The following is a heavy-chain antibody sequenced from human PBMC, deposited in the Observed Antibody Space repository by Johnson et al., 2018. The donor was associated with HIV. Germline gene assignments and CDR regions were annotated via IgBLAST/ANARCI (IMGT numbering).Heavy chain of an antibody. V-gene: IGHV3-30*03. CDR1: GFSFSSYD. CDR2: ISYDGSNK. J-gene: IGHJ3*02. Sequence: QMLLVESGGGVVQPGRSLRLSCAASGFSFSSYDMHWVRQAPGKGLEWVAVISYDGSNKYYADSVKGRFTISRDNAKNSLYLQMNSLRAEDTAVYYCARDQSEVDAFDIWGQGTMVTVSS. CDR3: ARDQSEVDAFDI.